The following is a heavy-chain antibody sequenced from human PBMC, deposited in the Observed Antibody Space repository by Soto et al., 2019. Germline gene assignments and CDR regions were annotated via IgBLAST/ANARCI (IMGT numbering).Heavy chain of an antibody. CDR1: GFTFSSYG. D-gene: IGHD6-13*01. CDR2: IWYDGSNK. V-gene: IGHV3-33*01. CDR3: ARAQYSSSWLWAYY. Sequence: PGGSLRLSCAASGFTFSSYGMHWVRQAPGKGLEWVAVIWYDGSNKYYADSVKGRFTISRDNSKNTLYLQMNSLRAEDTAVYYCARAQYSSSWLWAYYWGQGTLVTVSS. J-gene: IGHJ4*02.